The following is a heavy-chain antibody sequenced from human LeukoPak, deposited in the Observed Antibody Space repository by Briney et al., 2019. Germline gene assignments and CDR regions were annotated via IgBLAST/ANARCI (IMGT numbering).Heavy chain of an antibody. CDR3: ARRTLKEDAFDI. CDR2: MNPNSGNT. D-gene: IGHD1-14*01. V-gene: IGHV1-8*01. CDR1: GYTFTSYD. J-gene: IGHJ3*02. Sequence: GALVKVSCKASGYTFTSYDINWVRQATGQGLEWMGWMNPNSGNTGYAQKFQGRVTMTRNTSISTAYMELSSLRSEDTAVYYCARRTLKEDAFDIWGQGTMVTVSS.